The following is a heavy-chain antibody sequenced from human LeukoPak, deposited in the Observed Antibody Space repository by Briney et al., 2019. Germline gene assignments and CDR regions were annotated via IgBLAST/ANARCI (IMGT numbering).Heavy chain of an antibody. CDR1: GFTFSSYW. V-gene: IGHV3-7*01. Sequence: GGSLRLSCAASGFTFSSYWMSWVRQAPGKGLEWVANIKQDGSEKYYVDSVKGRFTISRDNAKNSLYLQANSLRAEDTAVYYCARDRRSSGWYDFDYWGQGTLVTVSS. CDR2: IKQDGSEK. D-gene: IGHD6-19*01. CDR3: ARDRRSSGWYDFDY. J-gene: IGHJ4*02.